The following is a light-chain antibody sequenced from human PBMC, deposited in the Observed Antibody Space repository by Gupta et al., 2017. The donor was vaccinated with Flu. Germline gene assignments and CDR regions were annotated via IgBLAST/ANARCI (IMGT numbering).Light chain of an antibody. Sequence: SYELTQPPSVSVSPGQTARITCSGDALPNQYVYWFQQKPGQAPTLLIYKDIERPSGIPERFSASGSGTTVTLTISGVRAEDEADYYCQSADSTSTYYVFGAGTKVTVL. CDR3: QSADSTSTYYV. J-gene: IGLJ1*01. V-gene: IGLV3-25*03. CDR2: KDI. CDR1: ALPNQY.